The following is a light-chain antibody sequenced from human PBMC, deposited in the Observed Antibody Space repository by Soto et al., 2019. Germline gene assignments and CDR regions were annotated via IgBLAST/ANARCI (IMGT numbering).Light chain of an antibody. V-gene: IGLV1-40*01. Sequence: QSVLTQPPSVSGAPGQRVTISCSESSSDIGAGYDVHWYQQLPGTAPKLLIYGNSNRPSGVPDRFSGSKSGTSASLDITGLQAEDEADYYCQSYDSSLSVVFGGGTKLTVL. J-gene: IGLJ2*01. CDR3: QSYDSSLSVV. CDR1: SSDIGAGYD. CDR2: GNS.